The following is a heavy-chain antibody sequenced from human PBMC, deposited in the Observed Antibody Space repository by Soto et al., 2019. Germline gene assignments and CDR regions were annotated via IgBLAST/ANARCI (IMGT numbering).Heavy chain of an antibody. CDR1: GFIFDNYA. Sequence: GGSLRLSCLASGFIFDNYAMHWVRQAPGKGLEYVSAITSNSGKTYYADSVKGRFTISRDSSKNTVFLHMSSLRAEDTAVYYCVKRDHTLLTGNHRGQGTLVTVSS. J-gene: IGHJ4*02. CDR2: ITSNSGKT. D-gene: IGHD3-9*01. CDR3: VKRDHTLLTGNH. V-gene: IGHV3-64D*06.